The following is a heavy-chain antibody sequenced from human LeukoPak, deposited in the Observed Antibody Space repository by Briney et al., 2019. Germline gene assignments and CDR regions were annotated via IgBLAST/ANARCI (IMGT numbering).Heavy chain of an antibody. V-gene: IGHV4-59*01. Sequence: SETLSLTCTVSGGSISSYYWSWIRQPPGKGLEWIGYIYYSGSTNYNPSLKSRVTISVDTSKNQFSLKLSSVTAADTAVYYCARSGLYDYVWGSQDYFDYWGQGTLVTVSS. J-gene: IGHJ4*02. CDR2: IYYSGST. D-gene: IGHD3-16*01. CDR1: GGSISSYY. CDR3: ARSGLYDYVWGSQDYFDY.